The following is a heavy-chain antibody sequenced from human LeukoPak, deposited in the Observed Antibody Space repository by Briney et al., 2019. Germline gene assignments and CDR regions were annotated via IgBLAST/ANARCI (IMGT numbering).Heavy chain of an antibody. Sequence: ASVKVSCKASGGTFSSYAISWVRQAPGQGLEWMGGIIPIFGTANYAQKFQGRVTITADESTSTAYMELRSLRSDDTAVYYCARDERDSCGGDCYYFDYWGQGTLVTVSS. CDR3: ARDERDSCGGDCYYFDY. D-gene: IGHD2-21*02. J-gene: IGHJ4*02. CDR2: IIPIFGTA. CDR1: GGTFSSYA. V-gene: IGHV1-69*13.